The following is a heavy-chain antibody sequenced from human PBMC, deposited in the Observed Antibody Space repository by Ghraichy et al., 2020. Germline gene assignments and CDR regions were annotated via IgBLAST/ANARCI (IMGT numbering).Heavy chain of an antibody. CDR2: ISAYDGNT. V-gene: IGHV1-18*04. Sequence: ASVKVSCKASGYTFTSYDVSWVRQVPGQGLEWMVWISAYDGNTNYAQNPQGRVTITTDTSTTTAYKELGSLTSDDTTVYYCATSGQLDYWGQGTLVTVSS. CDR3: ATSGQLDY. CDR1: GYTFTSYD. D-gene: IGHD5-12*01. J-gene: IGHJ4*02.